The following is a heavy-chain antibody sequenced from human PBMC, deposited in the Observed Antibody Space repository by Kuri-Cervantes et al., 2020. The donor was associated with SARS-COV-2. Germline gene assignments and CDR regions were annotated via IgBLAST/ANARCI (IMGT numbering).Heavy chain of an antibody. CDR2: VSQSGST. V-gene: IGHV4-34*01. CDR3: ARRGLKARQYLDS. Sequence: LPCAASGFTFSNAWMSWVRQAPGKGLEWIGEVSQSGSTDYNPSLKSPVTMTLDTSMKHFPLNLCYVTAADTAVYYCARRGLKARQYLDSWGQGTLVTVSS. D-gene: IGHD3-10*01. J-gene: IGHJ4*02. CDR1: GFTFSNAW.